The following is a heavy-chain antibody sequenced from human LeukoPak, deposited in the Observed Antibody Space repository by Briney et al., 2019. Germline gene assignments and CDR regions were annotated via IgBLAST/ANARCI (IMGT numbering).Heavy chain of an antibody. CDR1: GGSFSGYY. V-gene: IGHV4-34*01. D-gene: IGHD3-10*01. CDR3: ARRRATMVRGAPYYFDY. Sequence: SETLSLTCAVHGGSFSGYYWSWIRQPPGKGLEWIGEINHSGSTNYNPSLKSRVTISVDTSKNQFSLKLSSVTAADTAVYYCARRRATMVRGAPYYFDYWGQGTLVTVSS. J-gene: IGHJ4*02. CDR2: INHSGST.